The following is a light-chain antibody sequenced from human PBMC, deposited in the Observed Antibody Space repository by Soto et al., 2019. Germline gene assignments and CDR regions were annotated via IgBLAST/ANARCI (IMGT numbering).Light chain of an antibody. J-gene: IGKJ1*01. CDR2: AAS. CDR1: QTIRSD. CDR3: QQSYSTPSWT. V-gene: IGKV1-39*01. Sequence: IPIAQTPSALSGCVEHRVTRTCRASQTIRSDLNWYQQKPGKAPKLLIYAASSLQSGVPSRFSGSGSGSDFTLTISSLQPEDFATYYCQQSYSTPSWTFGQGTKVDIK.